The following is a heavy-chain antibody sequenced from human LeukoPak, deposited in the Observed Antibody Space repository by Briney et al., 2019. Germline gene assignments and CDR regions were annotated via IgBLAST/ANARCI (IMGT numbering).Heavy chain of an antibody. V-gene: IGHV3-30*02. D-gene: IGHD6-13*01. J-gene: IGHJ4*02. CDR1: GFTFSSYG. Sequence: PGGSLRLSCAASGFTFSSYGIHWVRQAPGKGQERVEVIRYDGSNKYYADSVKGRFTISRDNSKNTLYLQMNSLRAEDTAVYYCAKEAGRYSSSWYTIDYWGQGTLVTVSS. CDR2: IRYDGSNK. CDR3: AKEAGRYSSSWYTIDY.